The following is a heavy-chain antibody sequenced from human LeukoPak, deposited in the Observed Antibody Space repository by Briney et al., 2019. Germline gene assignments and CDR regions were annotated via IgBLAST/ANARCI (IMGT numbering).Heavy chain of an antibody. J-gene: IGHJ5*02. CDR1: GASISSGYY. CDR2: IYNSGST. D-gene: IGHD6-13*01. Sequence: SETLSLTCTVSGASISSGYYWGWIRQAPGKGLEWIGSIYNSGSTYYNPSLKSRVTISVDMSKNQFSLKMSSVTAADTAVYYCARAYSSSWYWNWFDPWGQGTLVTVSS. CDR3: ARAYSSSWYWNWFDP. V-gene: IGHV4-38-2*02.